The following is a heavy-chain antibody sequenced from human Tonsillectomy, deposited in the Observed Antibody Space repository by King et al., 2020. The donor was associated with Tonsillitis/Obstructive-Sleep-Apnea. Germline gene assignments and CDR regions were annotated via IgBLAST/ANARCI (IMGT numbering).Heavy chain of an antibody. CDR1: GYTFTDYF. J-gene: IGHJ3*02. D-gene: IGHD2-2*01. CDR3: ARDGGVVVDEADAFDI. Sequence: QVQLVESGAEVTKPGASVKVSCKASGYTFTDYFLHWVRQAPGQGLEWMGRIEPNSGGTNYAQTFQGRVTMTRDTSITTAYMELSRLTSDDTVVYYCARDGGVVVDEADAFDIWGQGTLVTVSS. CDR2: IEPNSGGT. V-gene: IGHV1-2*05.